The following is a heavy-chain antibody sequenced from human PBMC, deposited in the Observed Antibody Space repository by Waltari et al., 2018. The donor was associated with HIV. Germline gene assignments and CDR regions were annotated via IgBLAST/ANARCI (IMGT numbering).Heavy chain of an antibody. CDR3: AKAAVVYYFYDGMDV. J-gene: IGHJ6*02. V-gene: IGHV3-43*01. Sequence: EVRLVESGGVVVQPGGSLRLACAASGSTFDDYTMNLVRQAPGKGLEWVSLISWNGGSTYYAGAVKGRFTISKDNSENTLYLQMNSLRTEDTALYYCAKAAVVYYFYDGMDVWGRGTTVTVSS. D-gene: IGHD2-2*01. CDR2: ISWNGGST. CDR1: GSTFDDYT.